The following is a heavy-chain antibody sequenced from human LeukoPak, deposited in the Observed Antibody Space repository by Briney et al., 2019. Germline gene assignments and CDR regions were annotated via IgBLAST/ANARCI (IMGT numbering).Heavy chain of an antibody. CDR2: ISSSSSYI. D-gene: IGHD6-6*01. CDR3: AREAARRLADY. Sequence: GGSLRLSCAASGFTFSSYSMNWVRQAPGKGLEWVSSISSSSSYIYYADSVKGRFTISRDNAKNSPYLQMNSLRAEDTAVYYCAREAARRLADYWGQETLVTVSS. CDR1: GFTFSSYS. J-gene: IGHJ4*02. V-gene: IGHV3-21*01.